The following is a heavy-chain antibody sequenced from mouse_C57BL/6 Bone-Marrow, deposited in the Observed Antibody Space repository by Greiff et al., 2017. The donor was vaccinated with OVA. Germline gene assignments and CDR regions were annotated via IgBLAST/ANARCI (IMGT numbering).Heavy chain of an antibody. D-gene: IGHD1-1*01. CDR2: IYPSDSET. V-gene: IGHV1-61*01. Sequence: QVQLQQSGAELVRPGSSVKLSCKASGYTFTSYWMDWVKQRPGQGLEWIGNIYPSDSETHYNQKFKDKATLTVDKSSSTAYMQLSSLTSEDSAVYYCARDGITTVVGFDYWGQGTTLTVSS. CDR1: GYTFTSYW. CDR3: ARDGITTVVGFDY. J-gene: IGHJ2*01.